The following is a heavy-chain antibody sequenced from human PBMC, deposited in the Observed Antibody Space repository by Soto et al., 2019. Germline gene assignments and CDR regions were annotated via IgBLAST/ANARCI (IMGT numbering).Heavy chain of an antibody. CDR1: GFTFSNYA. CDR3: VKERSGHSYADS. D-gene: IGHD5-18*01. V-gene: IGHV3-23*01. J-gene: IGHJ4*02. CDR2: ISGSGDRT. Sequence: EVQLLESGGGLVQPGGSLRLSCAASGFTFSNYAMSWLRQPPGKGLEWVSAISGSGDRTYYADSVKGRFTISRDNSKNTLYLRMNSLRAEDSAAYYCVKERSGHSYADSWGQGTLVTVSS.